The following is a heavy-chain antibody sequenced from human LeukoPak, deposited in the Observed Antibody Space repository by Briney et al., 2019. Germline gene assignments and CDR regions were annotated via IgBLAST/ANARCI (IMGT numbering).Heavy chain of an antibody. CDR3: ARDRVAADAFDI. D-gene: IGHD6-25*01. Sequence: GASVKVSCKASGYTFTGYYMHWVRQAPGQGLEWMGWINPNSGGTNYAQKFQGRVTMTRDTSISTAYMELSSLRSEDTAVYYCARDRVAADAFDIWGQGTMVTVSS. CDR1: GYTFTGYY. CDR2: INPNSGGT. V-gene: IGHV1-2*02. J-gene: IGHJ3*02.